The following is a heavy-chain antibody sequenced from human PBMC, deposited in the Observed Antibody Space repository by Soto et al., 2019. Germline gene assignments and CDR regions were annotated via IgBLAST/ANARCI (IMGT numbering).Heavy chain of an antibody. J-gene: IGHJ4*02. Sequence: PGGSLRLSCAASGFTFSSYAMSWVRQAPGKGLEWVSAISSSGGSTYYADSVKGRFTISRDNSKNTVYLQMNSLRAEDTAVYYCAKNSSGINIGNPFDYWGQGTLVTVSS. CDR2: ISSSGGST. V-gene: IGHV3-23*01. CDR3: AKNSSGINIGNPFDY. D-gene: IGHD3-10*01. CDR1: GFTFSSYA.